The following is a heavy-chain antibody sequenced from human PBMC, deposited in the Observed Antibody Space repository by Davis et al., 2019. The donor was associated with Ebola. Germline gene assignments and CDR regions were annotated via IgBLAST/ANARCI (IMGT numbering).Heavy chain of an antibody. V-gene: IGHV4-39*07. D-gene: IGHD3-22*01. J-gene: IGHJ4*02. CDR3: ARGTSSGYYGYYFDY. CDR1: GGSISSSSYY. CDR2: IYYSGST. Sequence: PSETLSLTCTVSGGSISSSSYYWGWIRQPPGKGLEWIGSIYYSGSTYYNPSLKSRVTISVDTSKNQFSLKLSSVTAADTAVYYCARGTSSGYYGYYFDYWGQGTLVTVSS.